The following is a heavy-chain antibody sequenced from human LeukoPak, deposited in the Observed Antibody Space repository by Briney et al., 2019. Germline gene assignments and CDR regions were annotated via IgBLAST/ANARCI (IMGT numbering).Heavy chain of an antibody. V-gene: IGHV3-9*01. CDR3: AKDGVQWLATPGWYFDL. CDR2: ISWNSGSI. D-gene: IGHD6-19*01. J-gene: IGHJ2*01. CDR1: GFTFDDYA. Sequence: GGSLRLSCAASGFTFDDYAMYWVRQAPGKGLEWVSGISWNSGSIGYADSVKGRFTISRDNAKNSLYLQMNSLRAEDTALYYCAKDGVQWLATPGWYFDLWGRGTLVTVSS.